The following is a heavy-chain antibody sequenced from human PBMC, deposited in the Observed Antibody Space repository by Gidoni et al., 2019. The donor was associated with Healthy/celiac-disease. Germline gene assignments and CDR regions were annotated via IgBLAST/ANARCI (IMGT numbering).Heavy chain of an antibody. CDR2: INHSGST. CDR1: GGSFSGSY. V-gene: IGHV4-34*01. J-gene: IGHJ4*02. CDR3: ASEGITIFGVAKPTRQYYFDY. Sequence: QVQLQQWGAGLLQPSEPLSLTSAVSGGSFSGSYWSWIRQPPGQGLEWIGEINHSGSTNYNPSLKSRVTISVDTAKNQFSLKLSSVTAADTAVYYCASEGITIFGVAKPTRQYYFDYWGQGTLVTVSS. D-gene: IGHD3-3*01.